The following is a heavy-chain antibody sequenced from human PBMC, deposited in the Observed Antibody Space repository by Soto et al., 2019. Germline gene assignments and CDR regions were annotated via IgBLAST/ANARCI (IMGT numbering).Heavy chain of an antibody. J-gene: IGHJ4*02. D-gene: IGHD2-2*01. Sequence: SLRLSCVGSGFTFSSNWMTWVRQAPGKWLEWVGNIRQDGSEKNYVDSVKGRFTISRDNAKNSLYLQMNSLRAEDTAVYYCAREIVVARGASYFDYWGPGTLVTVSS. CDR1: GFTFSSNW. V-gene: IGHV3-7*04. CDR3: AREIVVARGASYFDY. CDR2: IRQDGSEK.